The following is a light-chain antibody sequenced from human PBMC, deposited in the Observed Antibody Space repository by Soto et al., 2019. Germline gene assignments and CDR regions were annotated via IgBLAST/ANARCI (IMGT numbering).Light chain of an antibody. V-gene: IGLV2-14*01. Sequence: QSALTQPASVSGSPGQSITISCTGTSGDIGGYNYVSWYQQHPGKAPKLLISEVTNRPSGVSNRFSGSKSGSTASLTISGLQAEDEADYYCSAYTTSIALYVFGAGTKLTVL. CDR2: EVT. CDR3: SAYTTSIALYV. J-gene: IGLJ1*01. CDR1: SGDIGGYNY.